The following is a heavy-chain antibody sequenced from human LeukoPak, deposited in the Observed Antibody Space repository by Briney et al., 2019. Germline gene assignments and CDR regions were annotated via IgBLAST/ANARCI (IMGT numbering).Heavy chain of an antibody. J-gene: IGHJ6*02. CDR1: GYTFTSYG. D-gene: IGHD3-22*01. CDR2: ISAYNGNT. Sequence: AATVKVSCKASGYTFTSYGISWVRQAPGQGLEWMGWISAYNGNTNYAQKLQGRVTMTTDTSTSTAYMELRSLRSDDTAVYYCARDPGPIVVVITDYYYYGMDVWGQGTTVTVSS. CDR3: ARDPGPIVVVITDYYYYGMDV. V-gene: IGHV1-18*01.